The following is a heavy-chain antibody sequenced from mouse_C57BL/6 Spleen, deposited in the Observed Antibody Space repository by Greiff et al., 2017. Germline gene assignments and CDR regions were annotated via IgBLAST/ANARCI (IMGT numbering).Heavy chain of an antibody. CDR1: GYTFTDYN. Sequence: LQESGPELVKPGASVKIPCKASGYTFTDYNMDWVKQSHGKSLEWIGDINPNNGGTIYNQKFKGKATLTVDKSSSTAYMELRSLTSEDTAVYYCARGDGYYGGYFDVWGTGTTVTVSS. V-gene: IGHV1-18*01. D-gene: IGHD2-3*01. J-gene: IGHJ1*03. CDR2: INPNNGGT. CDR3: ARGDGYYGGYFDV.